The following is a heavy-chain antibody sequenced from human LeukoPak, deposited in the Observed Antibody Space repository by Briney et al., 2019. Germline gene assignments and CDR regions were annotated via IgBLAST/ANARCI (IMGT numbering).Heavy chain of an antibody. D-gene: IGHD1-1*01. CDR1: GGSISSSSYY. CDR3: ATKNWNVFDY. J-gene: IGHJ4*02. V-gene: IGHV4-39*07. CDR2: IYYSGIT. Sequence: SETLSLACTVSGGSISSSSYYWGWIRQPPGKGLEWIGSIYYSGITYYSPSLKSRVTISVDTSKNQFSLKLSSVTAADTAVYYCATKNWNVFDYWGQGTLVTVSS.